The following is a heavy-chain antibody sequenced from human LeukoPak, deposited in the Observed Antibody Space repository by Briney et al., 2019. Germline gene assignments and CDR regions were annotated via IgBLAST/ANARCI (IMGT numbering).Heavy chain of an antibody. Sequence: SVKVSCMASGGTFSSYAISWVRQAPGQGLEWMGGILPIFGTANYAQKFQGRVTITTDESTSTAYMELSSLRSEDTAVYYCARDRGYSYGYFDYWGQGTLVTVSS. D-gene: IGHD5-18*01. V-gene: IGHV1-69*05. J-gene: IGHJ4*02. CDR3: ARDRGYSYGYFDY. CDR2: ILPIFGTA. CDR1: GGTFSSYA.